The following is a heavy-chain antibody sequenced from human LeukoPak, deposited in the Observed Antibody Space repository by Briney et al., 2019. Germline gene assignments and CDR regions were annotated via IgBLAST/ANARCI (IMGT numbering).Heavy chain of an antibody. CDR2: IYYSGST. D-gene: IGHD3-22*01. V-gene: IGHV4-61*01. CDR3: ARGQYYDSSGYYYFSWFDP. CDR1: GGSFSSGSYY. J-gene: IGHJ5*02. Sequence: SETLSLTCTVSGGSFSSGSYYWSWIRQPPGKGLEWIGYIYYSGSTNYNPSLKSRVTISVDTSKNQFSLKLSSVTAADTAVYYCARGQYYDSSGYYYFSWFDPWGQGTLVTVSS.